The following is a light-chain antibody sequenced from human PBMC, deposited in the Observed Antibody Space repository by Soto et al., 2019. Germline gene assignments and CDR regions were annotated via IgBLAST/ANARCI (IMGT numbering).Light chain of an antibody. CDR3: QQYRSYSPYT. J-gene: IGKJ2*01. V-gene: IGKV1-5*03. CDR2: EAS. CDR1: QTVYSW. Sequence: DIQMTQSPSTVSASVGDRVTITCRASQTVYSWLAWYQQKPGKAPKLLISEASTLQSGVPSRFAGSGSGTEFTLAISRLQPDDFATYYCQQYRSYSPYTFGQGTKGEI.